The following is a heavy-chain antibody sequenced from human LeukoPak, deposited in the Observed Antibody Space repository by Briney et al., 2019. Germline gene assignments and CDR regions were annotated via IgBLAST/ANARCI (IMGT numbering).Heavy chain of an antibody. J-gene: IGHJ6*02. CDR2: ISGNAGST. Sequence: GGTLRLSCAASGFTFSTYAMSWVRPAPGKGLQWVSGISGNAGSTNYADSVKGRFTISRDNSKSTLYLQMNSLTAEDTAVYYCAKEEWLRRDFYGMDAWGQGTTVTVSS. CDR3: AKEEWLRRDFYGMDA. CDR1: GFTFSTYA. V-gene: IGHV3-23*01. D-gene: IGHD5-12*01.